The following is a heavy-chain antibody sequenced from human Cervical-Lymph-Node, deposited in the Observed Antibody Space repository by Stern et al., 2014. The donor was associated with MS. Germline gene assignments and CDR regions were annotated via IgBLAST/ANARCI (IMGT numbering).Heavy chain of an antibody. CDR3: AHSHGSAPFDS. CDR1: GFSLSTSGVG. Sequence: QVTLRESGPTLVKPTQTLTLTCTFSGFSLSTSGVGWGRHRQPTGVAREWLSIIYWDDDKRYSPSLKSRLTITKDTSKNQVVLTMTNMDPVDTATYYCAHSHGSAPFDSWGQGTLVTVSS. J-gene: IGHJ4*02. D-gene: IGHD3-10*01. V-gene: IGHV2-5*02. CDR2: IYWDDDK.